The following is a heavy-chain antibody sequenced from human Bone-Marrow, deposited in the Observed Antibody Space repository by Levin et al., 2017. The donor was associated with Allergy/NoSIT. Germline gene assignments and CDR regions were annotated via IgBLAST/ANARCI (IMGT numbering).Heavy chain of an antibody. CDR2: IKSKTDVGTR. V-gene: IGHV3-15*01. CDR3: TAGTGRSDFDY. Sequence: GGSLRLSCAASGFSFTDAWMSWVRQAPGKGLEWVGRIKSKTDVGTRDFPAPVKGRFSISRDDSKNMVYLQMNSLKTEDTAVYYCTAGTGRSDFDYWGQGTLVTVSS. D-gene: IGHD3-10*01. J-gene: IGHJ4*02. CDR1: GFSFTDAW.